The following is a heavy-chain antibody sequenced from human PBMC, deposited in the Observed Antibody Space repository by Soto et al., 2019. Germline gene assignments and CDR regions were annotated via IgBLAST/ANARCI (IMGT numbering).Heavy chain of an antibody. D-gene: IGHD3-3*02. CDR1: GGTFSTSA. CDR3: ARDKDRQQLGGNYYYILDV. Sequence: QVQLMQSGAEVKKPGSSVKVSCKASGGTFSTSAISWVRQAPGEGLEWVGGIMPVFATPDYAQKFQGRVTISAEESVTTAYLELTILTTDDTAVYYCARDKDRQQLGGNYYYILDVWGQGTAITVSS. CDR2: IMPVFATP. V-gene: IGHV1-69*12. J-gene: IGHJ6*02.